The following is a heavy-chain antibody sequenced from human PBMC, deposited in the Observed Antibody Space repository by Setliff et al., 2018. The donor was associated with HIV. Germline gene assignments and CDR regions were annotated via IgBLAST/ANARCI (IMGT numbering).Heavy chain of an antibody. V-gene: IGHV1-18*01. D-gene: IGHD3-22*01. CDR2: ISAYNGNT. J-gene: IGHJ1*01. CDR3: ARDPSSGIYYDSSGQYFQN. Sequence: ASVKVSCKASGYIFTSYGISWVRQAPGQGLEWMGWISAYNGNTNYAQKFQGRVSMTNDTSTSTAYMRLRSLRPYDTAVYFCARDPSSGIYYDSSGQYFQNWGQGTLVTVSS. CDR1: GYIFTSYG.